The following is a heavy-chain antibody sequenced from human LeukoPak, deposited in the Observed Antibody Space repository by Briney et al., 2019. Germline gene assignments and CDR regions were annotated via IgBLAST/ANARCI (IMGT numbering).Heavy chain of an antibody. CDR3: AREREVPAIFDY. Sequence: ASVKVSCKASGGTFSSYTISWVRQAPGQGLEWMGWISTYNGNTNYAQKFQGRVTMTTDTSTTTVYMELRGLRSDDTAVYYCAREREVPAIFDYWGQGTLVTVSS. CDR1: GGTFSSYT. J-gene: IGHJ4*02. V-gene: IGHV1-18*01. CDR2: ISTYNGNT. D-gene: IGHD2-2*01.